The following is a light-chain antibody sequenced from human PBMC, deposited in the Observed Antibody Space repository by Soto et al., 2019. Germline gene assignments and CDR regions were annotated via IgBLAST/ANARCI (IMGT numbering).Light chain of an antibody. Sequence: QSALTQPASVSGSPGQSITISCTGTSSDVGGYNYVSWYQQHPGKAPKLMIYDVSNRPSGVSNRFSGSKSGNTASLTISGLQAEDEADYYCSSYTSSFVVFGGGTKVTVL. V-gene: IGLV2-14*01. J-gene: IGLJ2*01. CDR3: SSYTSSFVV. CDR1: SSDVGGYNY. CDR2: DVS.